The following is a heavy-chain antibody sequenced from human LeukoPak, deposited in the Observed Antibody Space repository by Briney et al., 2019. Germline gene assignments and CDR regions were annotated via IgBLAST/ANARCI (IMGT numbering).Heavy chain of an antibody. CDR3: ARQTWIELWHFDY. D-gene: IGHD5-18*01. V-gene: IGHV4-30-4*08. CDR2: IHYSGRT. J-gene: IGHJ4*02. CDR1: GGSINNNNYY. Sequence: SQTLSLTCTVSGGSINNNNYYWSWIRQHPGQGLEWIGYIHYSGRTFYNPSLKSRVTIFVETSKNKFSLKVSSVTAADTAVYYCARQTWIELWHFDYWGQGALVTVSS.